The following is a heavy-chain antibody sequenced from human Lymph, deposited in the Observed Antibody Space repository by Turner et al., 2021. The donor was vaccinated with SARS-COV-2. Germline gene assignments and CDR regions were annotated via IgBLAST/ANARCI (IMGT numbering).Heavy chain of an antibody. V-gene: IGHV3-53*01. J-gene: IGHJ6*02. CDR3: ARDLGTYGMDV. CDR2: IYSGGTT. D-gene: IGHD6-13*01. Sequence: EVQLPEAGGGWIQPGGSLTLPCAASGIIGSRNYMTWGRQAREKGLGWVSVIYSGGTTYYADSVKGRFTISRDNSKNTLYLQMNSLRVEDTAVYYCARDLGTYGMDVWGQGTTVTVSS. CDR1: GIIGSRNY.